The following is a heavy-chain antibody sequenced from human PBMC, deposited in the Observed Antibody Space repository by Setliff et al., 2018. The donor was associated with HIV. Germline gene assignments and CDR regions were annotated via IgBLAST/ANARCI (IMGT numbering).Heavy chain of an antibody. D-gene: IGHD4-17*01. CDR3: AKGAGFYGDYTFDY. Sequence: SETLSLTCTVSGASISSHYWSWIRQPPGRELEWIGYIYSTGSTNYNPSLQSRVSISMDASKNKFSLKVTSVTSADTAVYYCAKGAGFYGDYTFDYWGQGHLVTVSS. CDR1: GASISSHY. CDR2: IYSTGST. V-gene: IGHV4-59*11. J-gene: IGHJ4*02.